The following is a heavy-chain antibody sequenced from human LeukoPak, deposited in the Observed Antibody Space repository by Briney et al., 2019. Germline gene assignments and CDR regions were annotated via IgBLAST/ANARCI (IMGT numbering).Heavy chain of an antibody. J-gene: IGHJ4*02. CDR1: GGTFSSYA. D-gene: IGHD5-18*01. CDR3: AREVGYSYGSPYFDY. Sequence: SVTVSCKASGGTFSSYAISWVRQPPPQGLEWVGGVIPIFGPANYAQKSQGRVTITANESTSTAYMELSSLRSEDTAVYYCAREVGYSYGSPYFDYGGQGTLVTVSS. CDR2: VIPIFGPA. V-gene: IGHV1-69*13.